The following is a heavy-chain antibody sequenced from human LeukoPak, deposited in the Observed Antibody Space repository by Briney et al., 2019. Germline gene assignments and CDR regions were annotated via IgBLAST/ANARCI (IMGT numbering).Heavy chain of an antibody. J-gene: IGHJ3*02. CDR2: ISGSGGST. V-gene: IGHV3-23*01. CDR3: AKARNSDYRFGFDI. D-gene: IGHD4-11*01. CDR1: GFTFSSDN. Sequence: GGSLRLSCAASGFTFSSDNMNWVRQAPGEGLEWVSGISGSGGSTYYADSVKGRFTFFGDNSRNTLYLQMSSLRVEDTAVYYCAKARNSDYRFGFDIWGQGTMVTVSS.